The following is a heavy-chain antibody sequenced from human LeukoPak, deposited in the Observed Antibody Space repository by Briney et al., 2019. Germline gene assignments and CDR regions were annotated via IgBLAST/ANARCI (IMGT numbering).Heavy chain of an antibody. V-gene: IGHV3-48*03. D-gene: IGHD3-22*01. CDR1: GFTFSSYD. J-gene: IGHJ5*02. Sequence: SGGSLRLSCAASGFTFSSYDMNWVRQAPGKGLEWVSYISTSGSTTYYADSVKGRFTISRDNAKNSLFLQMNSLRAEDTAVYYCARVTPASVYYYDSSGYYYDWFDPWGQGTLVTVSS. CDR3: ARVTPASVYYYDSSGYYYDWFDP. CDR2: ISTSGSTT.